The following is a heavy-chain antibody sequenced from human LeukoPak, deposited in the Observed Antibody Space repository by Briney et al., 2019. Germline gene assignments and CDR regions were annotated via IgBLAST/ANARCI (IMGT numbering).Heavy chain of an antibody. CDR1: GGSISSGSYY. Sequence: SETLSLTCTVSGGSISSGSYYWSWIRQPAGKGLEWIGRIYTSGSTNYNPSLKSRVTISVDTSKNQFSLKLSSVTAADTAVYYCARGEDYWGQGTLVTVSS. CDR2: IYTSGST. CDR3: ARGEDY. V-gene: IGHV4-61*02. J-gene: IGHJ4*02.